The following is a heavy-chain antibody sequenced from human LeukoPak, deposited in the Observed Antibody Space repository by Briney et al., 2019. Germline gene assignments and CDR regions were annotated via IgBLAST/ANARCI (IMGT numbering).Heavy chain of an antibody. CDR1: GFTFSDHY. V-gene: IGHV3-72*01. Sequence: GGSLRLSCAASGFTFSDHYMDWVRQAPGEGREWIGRTRSKAKSYTTEYAVSVKGRFTISREESQNSMYLQMNSLKTEDTAVYFCARGPNSVYNYHYGMDVWGQGTTVSVSS. CDR3: ARGPNSVYNYHYGMDV. D-gene: IGHD5/OR15-5a*01. CDR2: TRSKAKSYTT. J-gene: IGHJ6*02.